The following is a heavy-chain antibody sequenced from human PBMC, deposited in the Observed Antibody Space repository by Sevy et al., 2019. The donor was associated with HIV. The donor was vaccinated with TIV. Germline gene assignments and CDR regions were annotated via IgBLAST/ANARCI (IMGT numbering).Heavy chain of an antibody. CDR1: GGSISSGGYY. D-gene: IGHD2-2*01. J-gene: IGHJ4*02. V-gene: IGHV4-31*03. CDR3: ALSNPDCSSTSCPQTFDY. CDR2: IYYSWST. Sequence: SETLSLTCTVSGGSISSGGYYWSWIRQHPGKGLEWIGYIYYSWSTYYNPSLKSRVTISVDTSKNQFSLKLSSVTAADTAVYYRALSNPDCSSTSCPQTFDYWGQGTLVTVSS.